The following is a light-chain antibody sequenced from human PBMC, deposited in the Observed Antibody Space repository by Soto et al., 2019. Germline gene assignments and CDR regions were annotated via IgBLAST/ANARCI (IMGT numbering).Light chain of an antibody. CDR1: SSDVGGYNY. J-gene: IGLJ1*01. CDR2: DVS. CDR3: SSYAGSNSLV. Sequence: QSALTQPPSASGSLGQSVTISCNETSSDVGGYNYVSWYQQHPGKAPKLLIYDVSHRPSGVPDRFSGSKSGNTASLIVSGLQAEDETDYYCSSYAGSNSLVFGTGTKLTVL. V-gene: IGLV2-8*01.